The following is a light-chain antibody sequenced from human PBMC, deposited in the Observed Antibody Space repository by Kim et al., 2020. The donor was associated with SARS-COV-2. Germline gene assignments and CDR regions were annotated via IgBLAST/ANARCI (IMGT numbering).Light chain of an antibody. CDR3: QAGDSSTAV. CDR1: RLGDEY. V-gene: IGLV3-1*01. CDR2: QDS. Sequence: VPPGQKASITCARDRLGDEYECWNKRKPGQSPGLVINQDSKRPSGIHERFAGANSGNTATLTISGTQAMDEADYYGQAGDSSTAVFGKGTKVTVL. J-gene: IGLJ1*01.